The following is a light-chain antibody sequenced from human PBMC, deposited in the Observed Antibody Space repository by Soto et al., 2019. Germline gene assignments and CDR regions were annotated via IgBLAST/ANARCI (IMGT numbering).Light chain of an antibody. J-gene: IGKJ4*01. CDR2: AAS. CDR3: QHSYRSPLT. CDR1: QSISSY. V-gene: IGKV1-39*01. Sequence: DIQMTQSPSSLSASVGDRVTITCRASQSISSYLNWYQQKPGKAPKLLIYAASSLQSGVPSRFSDSGSGTDFTLTISSLQPEDFGTYYCQHSYRSPLTFGGGTKVEIK.